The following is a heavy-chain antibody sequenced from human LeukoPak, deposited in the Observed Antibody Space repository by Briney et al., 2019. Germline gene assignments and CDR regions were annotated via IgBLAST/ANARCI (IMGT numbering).Heavy chain of an antibody. J-gene: IGHJ5*02. Sequence: GGSLRLSCAASGFTFSSYGMHWVRQAPGKGLEWVAFIRYDGSNKYYADSVKGRFTIPRDNAKNSLYLQMNSLRAEDTAVYYCARDPNSSGWYGTYNWFDPWGQGTLVTVSS. CDR3: ARDPNSSGWYGTYNWFDP. CDR1: GFTFSSYG. CDR2: IRYDGSNK. D-gene: IGHD6-19*01. V-gene: IGHV3-30*02.